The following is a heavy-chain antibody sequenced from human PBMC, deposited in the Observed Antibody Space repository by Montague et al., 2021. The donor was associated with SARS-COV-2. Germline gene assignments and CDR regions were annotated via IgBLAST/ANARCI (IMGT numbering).Heavy chain of an antibody. J-gene: IGHJ4*02. CDR2: IYYSGST. CDR3: ARKAVATGFLFDY. Sequence: LVPIASIYYSGSTYYNPSLKSRVTISVDTSKNQFSLKLSSVTAADTAVYYCARKAVATGFLFDYWGQGTLVTGSS. V-gene: IGHV4-31*02. D-gene: IGHD5-12*01.